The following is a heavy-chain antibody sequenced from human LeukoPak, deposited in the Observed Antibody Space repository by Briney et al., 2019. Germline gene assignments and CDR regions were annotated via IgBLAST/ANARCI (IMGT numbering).Heavy chain of an antibody. V-gene: IGHV3-30*02. CDR1: GFTFSNYG. CDR3: ATDLCGRGSTSCRYFDY. J-gene: IGHJ4*02. D-gene: IGHD2-2*01. CDR2: IRYDGTSQ. Sequence: PGGSLRLSCSASGFTFSNYGIHWVRQAPGKGLEWVSFIRYDGTSQYYADSVRGRFTISRDNSKNTLHLQMNSLRAEDTAVYYCATDLCGRGSTSCRYFDYWGQGTLVTVSS.